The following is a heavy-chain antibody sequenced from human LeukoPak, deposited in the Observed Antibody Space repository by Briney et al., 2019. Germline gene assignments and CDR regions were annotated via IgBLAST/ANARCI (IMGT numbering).Heavy chain of an antibody. D-gene: IGHD3-22*01. CDR3: ARDRDYYDSSGYYPFDY. CDR2: ISAYNGNT. CDR1: GYTVTSYG. V-gene: IGHV1-18*01. Sequence: GASVKVSCKASGYTVTSYGISWVRQAPGQGLEWMGWISAYNGNTNYAQKFQGRVTITADESTSTAYMELSSLRSEDTAVYYCARDRDYYDSSGYYPFDYWGQGTLVTVSS. J-gene: IGHJ4*02.